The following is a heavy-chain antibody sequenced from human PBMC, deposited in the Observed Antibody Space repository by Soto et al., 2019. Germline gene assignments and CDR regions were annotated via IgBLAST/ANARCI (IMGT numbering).Heavy chain of an antibody. Sequence: PGGSLRLSCAASGFTFSSYSMNWVRQAPGKGLEWVSSISSSSSYIYYADSVKGRFTISRDNAKNSLYLQMNSLRAEVTAVYYCAREQVLTYPDAFDIWGQGTMVTFSS. J-gene: IGHJ3*02. V-gene: IGHV3-21*01. CDR3: AREQVLTYPDAFDI. CDR1: GFTFSSYS. D-gene: IGHD3-16*01. CDR2: ISSSSSYI.